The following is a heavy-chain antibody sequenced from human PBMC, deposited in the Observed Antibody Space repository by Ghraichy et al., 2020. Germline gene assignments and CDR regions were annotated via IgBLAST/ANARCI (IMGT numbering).Heavy chain of an antibody. CDR3: AREVRAWVELRAVDY. CDR1: GFTFSSYW. V-gene: IGHV3-7*01. D-gene: IGHD1-7*01. Sequence: GGSLRLSCAASGFTFSSYWMSWVRQAPGKGLEWVANIKQDGSEKYYVDSVKGRFTISRDNAKNSLYLQMNSLRAEDTAVYYCAREVRAWVELRAVDYWGQGTLVTVSS. CDR2: IKQDGSEK. J-gene: IGHJ4*02.